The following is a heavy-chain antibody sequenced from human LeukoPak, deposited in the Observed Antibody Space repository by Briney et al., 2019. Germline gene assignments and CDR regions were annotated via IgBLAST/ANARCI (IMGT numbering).Heavy chain of an antibody. CDR3: ARHRAYSSSSPFDD. Sequence: SETLSLTCTVPGGSIRSYYWSWIRQPPGKGLEWIGYIYYTGSTNYNPSLKSRVTMFVDMSKNQFSLRLSSVTAADTAVYYCARHRAYSSSSPFDDWGQGTLVTVSS. CDR2: IYYTGST. J-gene: IGHJ4*02. V-gene: IGHV4-59*08. CDR1: GGSIRSYY. D-gene: IGHD6-6*01.